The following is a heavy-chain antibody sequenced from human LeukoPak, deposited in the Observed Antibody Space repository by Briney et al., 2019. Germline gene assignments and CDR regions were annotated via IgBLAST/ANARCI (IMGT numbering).Heavy chain of an antibody. J-gene: IGHJ4*02. CDR2: INHSGST. CDR1: GGSFSGYY. Sequence: PSETLSLTCAVYGGSFSGYYWSWIRQPPGKGLEWIGEINHSGSTNYNPSLKSRVTISVDTSKNQFSLKLSSVTAAHTAVYYCARGRRPLYYFDYWGQGTLVTVSS. CDR3: ARGRRPLYYFDY. V-gene: IGHV4-34*01.